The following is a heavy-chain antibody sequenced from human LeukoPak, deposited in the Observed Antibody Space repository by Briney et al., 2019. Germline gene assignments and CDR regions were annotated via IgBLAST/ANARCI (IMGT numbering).Heavy chain of an antibody. CDR1: GGSFSGYY. CDR3: ARSLLPLDY. CDR2: INHSGST. J-gene: IGHJ4*02. Sequence: LETLSLTCAVYGGSFSGYYWSWIRQPPGKGLEWIGEINHSGSTNYNPSLKSRVTISVDTSKNQFSLKLSSVTAADTAVYYCARSLLPLDYWGQGTLVTVSS. V-gene: IGHV4-34*01.